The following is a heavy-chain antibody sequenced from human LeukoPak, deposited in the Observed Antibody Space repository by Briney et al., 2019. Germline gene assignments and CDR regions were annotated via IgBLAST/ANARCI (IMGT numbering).Heavy chain of an antibody. CDR2: IYDSVFT. D-gene: IGHD5-18*01. CDR1: GGSISSYY. V-gene: IGHV4-59*08. J-gene: IGHJ4*02. CDR3: ARQDTAMEGFIDY. Sequence: PSETLSLTCTVSGGSISSYYWSWIRQPPGKGLEWIGYIYDSVFTKYNPSLKSRVTISVDTSKSQFSLRLSSVTAADTAVYYCARQDTAMEGFIDYWGQGTLVTVSS.